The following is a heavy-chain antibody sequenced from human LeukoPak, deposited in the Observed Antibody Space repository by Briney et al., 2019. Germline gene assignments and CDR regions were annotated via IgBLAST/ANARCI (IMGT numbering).Heavy chain of an antibody. D-gene: IGHD2-15*01. J-gene: IGHJ5*02. CDR3: ARIGYCSGGNCVNWFDP. CDR2: INNSGTT. Sequence: SETLSLTCAVYGGSFSGYYWGWIRQPPGKGLEWIGIINNSGTTHYNSSLKSRVTISVDTSKNQFSLKLSSVTAADTAVFYCARIGYCSGGNCVNWFDPWGQGTLVTVSS. CDR1: GGSFSGYY. V-gene: IGHV4-34*01.